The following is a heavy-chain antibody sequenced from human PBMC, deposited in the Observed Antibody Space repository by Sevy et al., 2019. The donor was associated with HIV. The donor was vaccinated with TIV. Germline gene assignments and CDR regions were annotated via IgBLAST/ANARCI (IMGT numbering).Heavy chain of an antibody. CDR2: ISYDGANK. CDR1: GFTFKNYA. Sequence: GGSLRLSCAASGFTFKNYAMHWVRQAPGKGLEWVAVISYDGANKYFVDSVKGRFIVSRDNSENTLYLQMNSLTPEDTAVYFCARDGYYDISTGYYYYYYHYMDVWGKGTTVTVSS. J-gene: IGHJ6*03. D-gene: IGHD3-9*01. V-gene: IGHV3-30-3*01. CDR3: ARDGYYDISTGYYYYYYHYMDV.